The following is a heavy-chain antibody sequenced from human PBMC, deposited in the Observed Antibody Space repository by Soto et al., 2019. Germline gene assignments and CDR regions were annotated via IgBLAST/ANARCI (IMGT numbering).Heavy chain of an antibody. CDR2: INGGAGDT. CDR3: ARSPSRMAAETQLDP. CDR1: GYTFTSYA. D-gene: IGHD6-6*01. J-gene: IGHJ5*02. Sequence: QVQLVQSGAEVRKPGASVKISCKASGYTFTSYAIHWLRQAPGQRLEWMGWINGGAGDTRYSVNFQGRVTFTSDTAATTAFMDLSSLSSAATAIYYCARSPSRMAAETQLDPWGQGTLVTVSS. V-gene: IGHV1-3*01.